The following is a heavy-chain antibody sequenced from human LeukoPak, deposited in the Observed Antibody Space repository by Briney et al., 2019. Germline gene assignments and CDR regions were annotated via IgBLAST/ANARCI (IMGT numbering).Heavy chain of an antibody. J-gene: IGHJ4*02. Sequence: GGSLRLSCAASGFTFSNYAMSWVRQAPGKGLEWVSAIVGSGDITYYADSVRGRFTISRDNSKNILSLQMSSLRVGDSAIYFCAKGISSISTSLDYWGQGTLVTVSS. CDR2: IVGSGDIT. CDR3: AKGISSISTSLDY. CDR1: GFTFSNYA. V-gene: IGHV3-23*01. D-gene: IGHD6-6*01.